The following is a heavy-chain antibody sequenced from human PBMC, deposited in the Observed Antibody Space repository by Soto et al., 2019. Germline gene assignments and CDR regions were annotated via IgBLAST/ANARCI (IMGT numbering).Heavy chain of an antibody. D-gene: IGHD3-22*01. CDR2: IYYSGST. J-gene: IGHJ5*02. CDR3: ARGGYGYNWFDP. Sequence: PPQTLSLTCTVSGGSISSSSYYWGWIRQPPGKGLEWIGSIYYSGSTYYNPSLKSRVTISVDTSKNQFSLKLSAVTAADTAVYYCARGGYGYNWFDPWGHGTLVSVSS. CDR1: GGSISSSSYY. V-gene: IGHV4-39*01.